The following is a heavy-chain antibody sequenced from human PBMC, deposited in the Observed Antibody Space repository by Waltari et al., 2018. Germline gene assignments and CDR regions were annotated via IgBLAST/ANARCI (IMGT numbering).Heavy chain of an antibody. CDR3: ARLKSLDSRWFYSFDL. Sequence: QLLQSGGGPVQPGGSLRLSCAASGFDFRRYVMAWVRQSPRQGLGWVPVISTYATTIFYSDAVRGRSTISRDNSNNIVSLQMDSLRVEDTAMYYCARLKSLDSRWFYSFDLWGQGTLVTVS. CDR2: ISTYATTI. CDR1: GFDFRRYV. D-gene: IGHD2-15*01. J-gene: IGHJ4*01. V-gene: IGHV3-23*01.